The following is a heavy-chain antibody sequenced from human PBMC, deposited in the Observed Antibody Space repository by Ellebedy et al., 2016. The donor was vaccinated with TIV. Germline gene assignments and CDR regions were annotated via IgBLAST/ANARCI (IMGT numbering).Heavy chain of an antibody. Sequence: PGGSLRLSCAASGFTFSSYGMHWVRQAPGKGLEWVAFVRYDGSRQHYGDSVKGRFTISRDNSKNTVYLQMNSLRGEDTAVYFCVKDYVSYSGDYWGQGTLVTVSS. J-gene: IGHJ4*02. V-gene: IGHV3-30*02. CDR1: GFTFSSYG. CDR2: VRYDGSRQ. D-gene: IGHD2-21*01. CDR3: VKDYVSYSGDY.